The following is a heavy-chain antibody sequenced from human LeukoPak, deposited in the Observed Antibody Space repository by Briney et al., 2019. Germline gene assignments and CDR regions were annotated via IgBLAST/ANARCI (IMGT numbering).Heavy chain of an antibody. CDR1: GYTFTDYY. CDR2: INPNSGGT. J-gene: IGHJ4*02. CDR3: ATRGYNYYLSGPTLIDN. V-gene: IGHV1-2*02. D-gene: IGHD3-10*01. Sequence: ASVKVSCKASGYTFTDYYMQWVRQPPGQGLECMGWINPNSGGTNYAQKFQGRVTMPRDTSISTAYLERSRLSSDDTAVYYCATRGYNYYLSGPTLIDNWGQGTLVTVSS.